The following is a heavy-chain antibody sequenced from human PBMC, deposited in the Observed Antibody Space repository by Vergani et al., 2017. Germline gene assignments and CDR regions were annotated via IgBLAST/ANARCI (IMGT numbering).Heavy chain of an antibody. J-gene: IGHJ5*02. CDR3: VKGTYYDFWSGYPNWFDP. V-gene: IGHV3-23*01. CDR1: GFTFSSYA. Sequence: EVQLLESGGGLVQPGGSLRLSCAASGFTFSSYAMSWVRQAPGKGLDWVSAISGSGGSTYYADSVKGRFTISRDNSKNTRYLQMNSLRAEDPAVYYCVKGTYYDFWSGYPNWFDPWGQGTLVTVSS. D-gene: IGHD3-3*01. CDR2: ISGSGGST.